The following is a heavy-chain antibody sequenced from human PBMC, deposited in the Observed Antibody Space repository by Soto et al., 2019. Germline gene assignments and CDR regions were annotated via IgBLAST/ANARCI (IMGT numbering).Heavy chain of an antibody. CDR3: ARGPYSSSWYGWFDP. CDR1: GYTFTGYY. J-gene: IGHJ5*02. D-gene: IGHD6-13*01. CDR2: INPNSGGT. V-gene: IGHV1-2*04. Sequence: ASVKVSCKASGYTFTGYYMHWVRQAPGQGLEWMGWINPNSGGTNYAQKFQGWVTMTRDTSISTAYMELSRLRSDDTAVYYCARGPYSSSWYGWFDPWGQGTLVTVSS.